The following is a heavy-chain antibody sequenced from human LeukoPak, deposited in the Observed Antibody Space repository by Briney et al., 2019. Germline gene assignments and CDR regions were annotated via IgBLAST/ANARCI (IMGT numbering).Heavy chain of an antibody. Sequence: GESLKISCKGSGYSFTTYWIGWVRQMPGKGLECMGIIYPGDSDTRYSPSFQGQVTISADKSISTAYLQWSSLKASDTAMYYCARQRSPGVPPIYMDVWGKGTTVTISS. CDR3: ARQRSPGVPPIYMDV. D-gene: IGHD6-6*01. J-gene: IGHJ6*03. V-gene: IGHV5-51*01. CDR2: IYPGDSDT. CDR1: GYSFTTYW.